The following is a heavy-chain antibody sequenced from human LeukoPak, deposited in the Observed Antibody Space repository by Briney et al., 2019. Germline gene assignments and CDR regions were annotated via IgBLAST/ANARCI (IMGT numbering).Heavy chain of an antibody. CDR2: INHSGST. Sequence: KPSETLSLTCAVYGGSFSGYYWSWIRQPPGKGLEWIGEINHSGSTNYNPSLKSRVTISVDTSKNQFSLKLSSVTAADTAVYYCARDDGDYYFDYWGQGTLVTVSS. CDR3: ARDDGDYYFDY. CDR1: GGSFSGYY. D-gene: IGHD4-17*01. J-gene: IGHJ4*02. V-gene: IGHV4-34*01.